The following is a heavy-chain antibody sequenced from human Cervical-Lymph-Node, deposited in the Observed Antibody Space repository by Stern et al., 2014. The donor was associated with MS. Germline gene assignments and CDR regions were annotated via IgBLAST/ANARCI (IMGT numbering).Heavy chain of an antibody. J-gene: IGHJ6*02. D-gene: IGHD3-3*01. CDR3: ARDLLQYTGYGMDV. V-gene: IGHV1-46*03. CDR2: INPTVGTT. CDR1: GYTFTAYY. Sequence: DQLVESGAEVKKPGASVKVSCKASGYTFTAYYMHWVRQAPGQGLEWMGLINPTVGTTSYARKFQGRVTMTRDTSTSTVYMELRSLRSEDTAVYYCARDLLQYTGYGMDVWGQGTTVTVFS.